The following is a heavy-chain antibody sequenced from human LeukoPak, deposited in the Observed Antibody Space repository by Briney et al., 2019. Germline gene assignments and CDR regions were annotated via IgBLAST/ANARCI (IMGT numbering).Heavy chain of an antibody. Sequence: SQTLSLTCAISGDSVSSNSAGWNWIRQSPSRGLEWLGRTYYRSKWYNDYAVSVKSRITINPDTSKNQFSLQLNSVTPEDTAIYYCARLILWFGDGAAGYFDYWGQGTLVTVSP. V-gene: IGHV6-1*01. D-gene: IGHD3-10*01. CDR2: TYYRSKWYN. CDR1: GDSVSSNSAG. J-gene: IGHJ4*02. CDR3: ARLILWFGDGAAGYFDY.